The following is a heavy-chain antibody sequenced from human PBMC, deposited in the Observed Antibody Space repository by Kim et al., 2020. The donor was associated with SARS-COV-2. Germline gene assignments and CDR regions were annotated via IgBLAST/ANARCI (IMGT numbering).Heavy chain of an antibody. V-gene: IGHV1-3*01. Sequence: NQKFSQKFQGRVTITRDTSASTAYVELTSLRSEDTAMYYCARGSGWAFDYWGQGTLVTVAS. D-gene: IGHD6-19*01. CDR2: NQ. CDR3: ARGSGWAFDY. J-gene: IGHJ4*02.